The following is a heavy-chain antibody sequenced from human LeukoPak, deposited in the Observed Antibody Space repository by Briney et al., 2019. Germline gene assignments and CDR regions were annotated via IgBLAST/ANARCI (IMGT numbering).Heavy chain of an antibody. V-gene: IGHV3-7*01. CDR1: GFTFGRYW. CDR3: ARLRDDVTKLDY. Sequence: GGSLRLSCAGSGFTFGRYWMSWVRQAPGKGLEWVAGINQGGSRLHYPDSVTGRFIISRDDAQNSLFLQMTRLRVDDTAVYYCARLRDDVTKLDYWGQGTLVSVSS. J-gene: IGHJ4*02. D-gene: IGHD2-8*01. CDR2: INQGGSRL.